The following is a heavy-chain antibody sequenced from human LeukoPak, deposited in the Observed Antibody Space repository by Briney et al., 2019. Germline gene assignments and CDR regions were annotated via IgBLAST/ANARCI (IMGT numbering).Heavy chain of an antibody. D-gene: IGHD5-12*01. J-gene: IGHJ4*02. CDR3: ARQTPQVATDY. CDR2: IFYSGST. CDR1: GDSISSSSHY. V-gene: IGHV4-39*01. Sequence: PSETLSLTCTVSGDSISSSSHYWGWIRQPPGKGLEWLGSIFYSGSTYLNPSLKSRVTMSVDTSKNQFSLKLTSVTAADTAVYYCARQTPQVATDYWGQGTLVTVSS.